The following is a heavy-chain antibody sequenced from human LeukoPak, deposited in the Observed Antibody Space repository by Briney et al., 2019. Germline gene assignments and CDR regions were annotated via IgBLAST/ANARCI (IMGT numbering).Heavy chain of an antibody. CDR2: ISYDGSNK. Sequence: GGSLRLSCAASGFTFSSYAMSWVRQAPGKGLEWVAVISYDGSNKYYADSVKGRFTISRDNSKNTLYLQMNSLRAEDTAVYYCATSGGSYWSWGQGTLVTVSS. D-gene: IGHD1-26*01. CDR1: GFTFSSYA. J-gene: IGHJ5*02. CDR3: ATSGGSYWS. V-gene: IGHV3-30*04.